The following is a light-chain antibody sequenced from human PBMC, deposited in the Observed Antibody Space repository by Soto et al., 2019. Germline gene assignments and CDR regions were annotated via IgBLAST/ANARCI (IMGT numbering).Light chain of an antibody. CDR3: QQYENLPT. CDR2: DAS. Sequence: DIQMTQSPYSLSASVGDRVTITFQVSQNINNYLNWYQQKPGRAPKLLIYDASNLEAGVPSRFRGSGSGTDFTFTISRLQPEDIATYYCQQYENLPTFGQGARLEI. CDR1: QNINNY. J-gene: IGKJ5*01. V-gene: IGKV1-33*01.